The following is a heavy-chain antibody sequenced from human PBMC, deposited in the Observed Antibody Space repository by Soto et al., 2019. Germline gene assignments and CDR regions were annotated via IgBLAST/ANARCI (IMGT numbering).Heavy chain of an antibody. V-gene: IGHV4-4*07. Sequence: SETLSLTCSVSGGSFTNYYWSWIRQPAGKGLEYIGRINTNGNINYNPSLRSRVTMSVDSSKDQFSLSLTSVTAADTAVYYCARLQLPDVTGAFDIWGQGTMITVSS. CDR2: INTNGNI. J-gene: IGHJ3*02. D-gene: IGHD2-21*01. CDR3: ARLQLPDVTGAFDI. CDR1: GGSFTNYY.